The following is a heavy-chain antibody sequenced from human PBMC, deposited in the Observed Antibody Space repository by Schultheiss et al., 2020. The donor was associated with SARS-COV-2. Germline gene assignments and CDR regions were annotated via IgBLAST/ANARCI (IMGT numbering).Heavy chain of an antibody. V-gene: IGHV4-61*01. D-gene: IGHD4-17*01. CDR2: IYHSGKT. CDR1: GGSISTPRYY. J-gene: IGHJ4*02. CDR3: ARGPFTVTTHPPDY. Sequence: SETLSLTCTVSGGSISTPRYYWSWIRQPPGKGLEWIGYIYHSGKTNYNPSLQSRVTISVDTSKKQFSLKLNSVTAADTAVYYCARGPFTVTTHPPDYWGQGTLVTVSS.